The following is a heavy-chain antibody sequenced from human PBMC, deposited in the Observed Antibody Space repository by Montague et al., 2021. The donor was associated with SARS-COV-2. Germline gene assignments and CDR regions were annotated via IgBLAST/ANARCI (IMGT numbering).Heavy chain of an antibody. V-gene: IGHV3-21*01. CDR3: ARSIGDFWSGYEDYYSAMGV. D-gene: IGHD3-3*01. CDR1: GFNFTNYN. CDR2: ISGSGFGGPYI. Sequence: SQRLSCAASGFNFTNYNINWVRQPPGTGLEWVSSISGSGFGGPYIYYSDSVKGRFTISRDNAKNTLYLQMNSLRAEDTAVYYCARSIGDFWSGYEDYYSAMGVWGQGTTVTVSS. J-gene: IGHJ6*02.